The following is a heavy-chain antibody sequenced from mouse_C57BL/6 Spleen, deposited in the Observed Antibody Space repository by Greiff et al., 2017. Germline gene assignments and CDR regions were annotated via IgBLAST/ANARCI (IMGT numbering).Heavy chain of an antibody. CDR2: FHPYNDDT. J-gene: IGHJ3*01. CDR1: GYTFTTYP. D-gene: IGHD2-4*01. V-gene: IGHV1-47*01. Sequence: QVQLQQPGAELVKPGASVKMSCKASGYTFTTYPIEWMKQNHGKSLEWIGNFHPYNDDTKYNEKFKGKATLTVEKSSSTVYLERSRLTSDDSAVYCGARQDYDESFAYWGQGTLVTVSA. CDR3: ARQDYDESFAY.